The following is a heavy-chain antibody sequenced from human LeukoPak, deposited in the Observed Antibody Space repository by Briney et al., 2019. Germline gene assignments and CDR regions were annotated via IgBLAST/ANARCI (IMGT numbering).Heavy chain of an antibody. D-gene: IGHD3-22*01. CDR1: GGTFSSYA. CDR2: IIPVFGTA. V-gene: IGHV1-69*05. J-gene: IGHJ4*02. Sequence: SVKVPCKASGGTFSSYAISWVRQAPGQGLEWMGGIIPVFGTANYAQKFQGRVTITTDKSTSTAYMELSSLRSEDTAVYYCASGGYYDSSAEYYFDYWGQGTLVTVSS. CDR3: ASGGYYDSSAEYYFDY.